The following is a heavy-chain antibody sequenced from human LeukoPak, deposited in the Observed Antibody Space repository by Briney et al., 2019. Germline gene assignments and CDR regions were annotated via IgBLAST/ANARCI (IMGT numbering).Heavy chain of an antibody. CDR3: ASEGGVVIMDMDV. D-gene: IGHD3-3*01. Sequence: XLSCAASGFTFSSNYMSWVRQAPGKGLEWVSVIYSGGSTYYADSVRGGFTISRDNSKNTLYLQMNSLRAEDTAVYYCASEGGVVIMDMDVWGQGTTVTVSS. CDR1: GFTFSSNY. V-gene: IGHV3-66*02. CDR2: IYSGGST. J-gene: IGHJ6*02.